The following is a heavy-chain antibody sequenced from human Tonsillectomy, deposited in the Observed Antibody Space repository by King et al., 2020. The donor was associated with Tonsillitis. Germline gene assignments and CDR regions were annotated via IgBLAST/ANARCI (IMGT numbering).Heavy chain of an antibody. CDR1: GFTFDDYA. J-gene: IGHJ6*02. CDR2: ISWNSGSI. D-gene: IGHD3-10*01. Sequence: VQLVESGGGLVQPGRSLRLSCAASGFTFDDYAMHWVRQAPGKGLEWVSGISWNSGSIGYADSVKGRFTISRNNAKNSLYLQRNSLRAEDTALYYCAILYGSGSYYMTERYGMDVWGQGTTVTVSS. V-gene: IGHV3-9*01. CDR3: AILYGSGSYYMTERYGMDV.